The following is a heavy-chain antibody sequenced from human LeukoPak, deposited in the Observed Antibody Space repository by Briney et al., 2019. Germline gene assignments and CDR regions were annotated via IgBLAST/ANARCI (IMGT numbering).Heavy chain of an antibody. CDR3: AKDNYGSSVY. CDR2: IRYDGSKK. CDR1: GFTFSSYG. J-gene: IGHJ4*02. V-gene: IGHV3-30*02. Sequence: GGSLRLSCAASGFTFSSYGMHWVRQAPGKGLEWVAFIRYDGSKKYYADSVKGRFTISRDNSKNTLYLQMNSLRAEDTAVYYCAKDNYGSSVYWGQGTLVTVSS. D-gene: IGHD3-10*01.